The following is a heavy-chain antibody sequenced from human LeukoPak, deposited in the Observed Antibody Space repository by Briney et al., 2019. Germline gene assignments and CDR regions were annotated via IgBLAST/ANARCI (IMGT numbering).Heavy chain of an antibody. V-gene: IGHV3-9*01. CDR3: AKDDY. CDR2: ISWNSGSI. CDR1: GFTFDDYA. J-gene: IGHJ4*02. Sequence: PGGSLRLSCAASGFTFDDYAMHWVRQAPGMGLEWVSGISWNSGSIGYADSVKGRFTISRDNAKNSLYLQMNSLRAEDTALYYCAKDDYWGQGTLVTVSS.